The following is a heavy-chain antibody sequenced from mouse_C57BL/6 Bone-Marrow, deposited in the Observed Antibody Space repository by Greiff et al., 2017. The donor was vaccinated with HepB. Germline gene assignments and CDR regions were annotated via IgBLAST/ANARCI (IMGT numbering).Heavy chain of an antibody. CDR3: AKKYGNYRYYAMDY. CDR1: GYAFSSYW. Sequence: QVQLQQSGAELVKPGASVKISCKASGYAFSSYWMNWVKQRPGKGLEWIGQIYPGDGDTNYNGKFKGKATLTADTSSSTSYMQLSSLTSEDSAVYFCAKKYGNYRYYAMDYWGQGTSVTVSS. V-gene: IGHV1-80*01. J-gene: IGHJ4*01. D-gene: IGHD2-10*02. CDR2: IYPGDGDT.